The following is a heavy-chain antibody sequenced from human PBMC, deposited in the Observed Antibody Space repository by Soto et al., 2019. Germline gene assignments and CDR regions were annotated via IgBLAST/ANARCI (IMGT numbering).Heavy chain of an antibody. V-gene: IGHV3-33*01. CDR2: IWYDGSNK. D-gene: IGHD1-26*01. CDR3: ASILVGATTAFDY. J-gene: IGHJ4*02. Sequence: GGSLRLSCAASGFTFSSYGMHWVRQAPGKGLEWVAVIWYDGSNKYYADSVKGRFTISRDNSKNTLYLQMNSLRAEDTAVYYCASILVGATTAFDYWGQGTLLTVSS. CDR1: GFTFSSYG.